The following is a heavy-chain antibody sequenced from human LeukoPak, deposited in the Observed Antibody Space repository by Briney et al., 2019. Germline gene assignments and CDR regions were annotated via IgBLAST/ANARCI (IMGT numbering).Heavy chain of an antibody. CDR3: ARGFGGFYYDSSGPWYYFDY. Sequence: PGGSLRLSCAASGFTFSSYAMHWVRQVPGKGLEWVAVISYDGSNKYYADSVKGRFTISRDNSKNTLYLQMNSLRAEDTAVYYCARGFGGFYYDSSGPWYYFDYWGQGTLVTVSS. V-gene: IGHV3-30*04. CDR1: GFTFSSYA. J-gene: IGHJ4*02. D-gene: IGHD3-22*01. CDR2: ISYDGSNK.